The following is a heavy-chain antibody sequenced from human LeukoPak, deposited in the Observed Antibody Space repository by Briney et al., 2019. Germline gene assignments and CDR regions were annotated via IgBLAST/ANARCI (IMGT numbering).Heavy chain of an antibody. Sequence: GGSLRLSCAASGFTFSDSWMSWVRQAPGKGLEWVANMNQDGSEKDYVDSVKGRFTISRDNARNSLYLQMGSLRAEDTAFYYCATYTRWVAGDVWGQGTTVTVSS. CDR2: MNQDGSEK. CDR3: ATYTRWVAGDV. D-gene: IGHD3-16*01. CDR1: GFTFSDSW. J-gene: IGHJ6*02. V-gene: IGHV3-7*01.